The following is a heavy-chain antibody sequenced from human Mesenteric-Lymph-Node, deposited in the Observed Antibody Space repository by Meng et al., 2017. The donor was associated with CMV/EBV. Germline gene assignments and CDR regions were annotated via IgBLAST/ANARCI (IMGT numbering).Heavy chain of an antibody. D-gene: IGHD3-3*01. CDR3: AKASGYYDFWSGYYAYYYGMDV. V-gene: IGHV3-23*01. CDR1: GFTFSSYA. CDR2: ISGSGGST. J-gene: IGHJ6*02. Sequence: GESLKISCAASGFTFSSYAMSWVRQAPGKGLEWVSAISGSGGSTYYADSVKGRFTISRDNSKNTLYLQMNSLRAEDTAVYYCAKASGYYDFWSGYYAYYYGMDVWGQGTTVTVSS.